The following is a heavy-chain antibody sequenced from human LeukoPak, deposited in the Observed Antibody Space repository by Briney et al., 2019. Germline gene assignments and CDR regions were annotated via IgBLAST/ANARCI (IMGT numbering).Heavy chain of an antibody. D-gene: IGHD5-18*01. CDR1: GGSISSYY. Sequence: SETLSRTCTVSGGSISSYYWSWIRLPPGKGLEWIGYIYYTGATYYNPSLKGRVTISLDTSKNQFSLKLSSVTAADAAVYYCASAGYSYGTGYYFDYWGQGALVTVSS. CDR3: ASAGYSYGTGYYFDY. CDR2: IYYTGAT. V-gene: IGHV4-59*01. J-gene: IGHJ4*02.